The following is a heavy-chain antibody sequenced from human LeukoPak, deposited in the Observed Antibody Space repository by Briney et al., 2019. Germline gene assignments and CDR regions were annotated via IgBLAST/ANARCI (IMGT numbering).Heavy chain of an antibody. V-gene: IGHV1-69*05. Sequence: ASVKVSCKASGGTFSSYAISWVRQAPGQGLEWMGGIIPIFGTANYAQKFQGRVTITTDESTSTAYMELSSLRSEDTAVYYCARGRSSGPLVPAAVPGDYYYYMDVWGNGTTVTVFS. D-gene: IGHD2-2*02. CDR1: GGTFSSYA. J-gene: IGHJ6*03. CDR2: IIPIFGTA. CDR3: ARGRSSGPLVPAAVPGDYYYYMDV.